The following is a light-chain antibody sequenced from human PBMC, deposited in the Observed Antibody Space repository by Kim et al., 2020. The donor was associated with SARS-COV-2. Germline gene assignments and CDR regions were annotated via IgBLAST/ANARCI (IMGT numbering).Light chain of an antibody. CDR1: QSLVFSDGKTY. V-gene: IGKV2-30*01. CDR2: KVS. Sequence: DVIMTQSPLSLPVTLGQPASISCRSSQSLVFSDGKTYLNWFHQRPGQSPRRLIYKVSNRDSGVPDRFSGSGSGTDFTLKISRVEAEDVGVYYCMQGIHPITFGQGTRLEIK. CDR3: MQGIHPIT. J-gene: IGKJ5*01.